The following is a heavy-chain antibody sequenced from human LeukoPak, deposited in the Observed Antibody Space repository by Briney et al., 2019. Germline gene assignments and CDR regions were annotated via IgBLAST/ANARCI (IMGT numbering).Heavy chain of an antibody. V-gene: IGHV3-23*01. J-gene: IGHJ4*02. D-gene: IGHD3-16*01. CDR3: VAYDPLDY. CDR1: GFRFSSNA. Sequence: GGSLTLSCAAPGFRFSSNAMSWVRQAPGKGLEWVSGISGSGGSTNYADSVKGRFTISRDTSKSTLYLQMNRPRGEDTAIYYCVAYDPLDYWGQGTLVTVSS. CDR2: ISGSGGST.